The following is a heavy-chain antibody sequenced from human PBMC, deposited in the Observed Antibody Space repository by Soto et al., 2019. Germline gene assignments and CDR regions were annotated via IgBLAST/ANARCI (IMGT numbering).Heavy chain of an antibody. V-gene: IGHV3-30*18. Sequence: QVLLGESGGGVVQPGTSLRLSCAASGFTFRGYGMHWVRQAPGKGLEWVAVISYDGNNKYYGDSVKGRFTISRDNSKNTLYLQMNSLRAEDTAVYYCAKDPGRHGSAGGCLLNFQFETWGQGTQVTVSS. CDR2: ISYDGNNK. D-gene: IGHD2-15*01. J-gene: IGHJ5*02. CDR1: GFTFRGYG. CDR3: AKDPGRHGSAGGCLLNFQFET.